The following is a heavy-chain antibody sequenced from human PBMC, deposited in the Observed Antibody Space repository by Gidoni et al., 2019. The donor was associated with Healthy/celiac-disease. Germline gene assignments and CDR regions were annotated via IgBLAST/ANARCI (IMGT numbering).Heavy chain of an antibody. CDR1: GGSISSSSYY. CDR3: ASDYYDSSGSFDP. CDR2: IYYSGST. J-gene: IGHJ5*02. Sequence: QLQLQEAGPGLVKPSETLSLTCTVAGGSISSSSYYWGWIRQPPGKGLEWIGSIYYSGSTYYNSSLKSRVTISVDTSKNQFSLKLSSVTAADTAVYYCASDYYDSSGSFDPWGQGTLVTVSS. V-gene: IGHV4-39*01. D-gene: IGHD3-22*01.